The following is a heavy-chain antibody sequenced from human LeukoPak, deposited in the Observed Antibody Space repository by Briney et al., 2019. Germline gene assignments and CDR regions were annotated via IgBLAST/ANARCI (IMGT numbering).Heavy chain of an antibody. CDR2: ISSSGSTI. CDR3: ASAYYYDSSGYYVGGLDY. CDR1: GFTFSSYG. V-gene: IGHV3-48*04. Sequence: GGSLRLSCAASGFTFSSYGMHWVRQAPGKGLEWVSYISSSGSTIYYADSVKGRFTISRDNAKNSLYLQMNSLRAEDTAVYYCASAYYYDSSGYYVGGLDYWGQGTLVTVSS. D-gene: IGHD3-22*01. J-gene: IGHJ4*02.